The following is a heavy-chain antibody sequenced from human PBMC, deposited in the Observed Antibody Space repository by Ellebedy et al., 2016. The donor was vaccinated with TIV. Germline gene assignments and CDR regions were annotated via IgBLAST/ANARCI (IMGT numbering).Heavy chain of an antibody. V-gene: IGHV3-74*01. CDR3: AREGYSGSPSPDY. D-gene: IGHD1-26*01. J-gene: IGHJ4*02. Sequence: GESLKISCAASGFTFSSYWMHWVRQAPGKGLVWVSRINSDGYSTSYADSVKGRFTISRDNAKNTLYLQMNSLRAEDTAVYYCAREGYSGSPSPDYWGQGTLVTVSS. CDR1: GFTFSSYW. CDR2: INSDGYST.